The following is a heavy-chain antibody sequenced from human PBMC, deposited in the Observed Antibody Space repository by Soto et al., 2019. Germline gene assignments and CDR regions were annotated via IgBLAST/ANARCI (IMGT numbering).Heavy chain of an antibody. CDR1: RYTFINFY. Sequence: SVKVSCNASRYTFINFYMHCVRRAPGQGLEWMGIIIPNGGSTNYAQKFQGRVTMTRDTSTSTVYMELSSLRSEDTAVYYCARGTDSSAYNPFDYWGQGTLVTVSS. D-gene: IGHD3-22*01. J-gene: IGHJ4*02. V-gene: IGHV1-46*01. CDR3: ARGTDSSAYNPFDY. CDR2: IIPNGGST.